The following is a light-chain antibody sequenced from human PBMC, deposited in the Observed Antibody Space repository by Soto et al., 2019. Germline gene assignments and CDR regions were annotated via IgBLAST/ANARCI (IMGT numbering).Light chain of an antibody. CDR1: QSVRNNY. J-gene: IGKJ2*01. Sequence: EVVLTQSPGTLYLSTGERATLSCRASQSVRNNYLAWYQQKPGQPPRLLIFGSSDRTTGIPNRFSGSGSGTDFPLTISRLEPEDFAVYYCQQYGSSPPYTFGQGTKLEIK. CDR3: QQYGSSPPYT. V-gene: IGKV3-20*01. CDR2: GSS.